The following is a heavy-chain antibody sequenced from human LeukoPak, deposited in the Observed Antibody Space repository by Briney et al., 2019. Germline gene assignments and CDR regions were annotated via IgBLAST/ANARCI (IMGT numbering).Heavy chain of an antibody. CDR1: GGSISSYY. J-gene: IGHJ6*02. CDR2: IYYSGST. CDR3: ARYHGYSYGNKYYYYGMDV. Sequence: SETLSLTCTVSGGSISSYYWSWIRQPPGNGLEWIGYIYYSGSTNYNPSLRSRVTISVDTSKNQFSLKLSSVTAADTAVYYCARYHGYSYGNKYYYYGMDVWGQGTTVTVSS. D-gene: IGHD5-18*01. V-gene: IGHV4-59*08.